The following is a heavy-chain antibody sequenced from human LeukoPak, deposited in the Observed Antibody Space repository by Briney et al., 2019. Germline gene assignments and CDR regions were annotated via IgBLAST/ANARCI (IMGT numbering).Heavy chain of an antibody. J-gene: IGHJ4*02. CDR2: ISSSSSYI. Sequence: TGGSLRLSCAASGFTFSSYSMNWVRQAPGKGLEWVSSISSSSSYIYYADSVKGRFTISRDNAKNSLYLQMNSLRAEDTAVYYCARDPSAAAGTRPLNYWGQGTLVTVSS. D-gene: IGHD6-13*01. CDR1: GFTFSSYS. CDR3: ARDPSAAAGTRPLNY. V-gene: IGHV3-21*01.